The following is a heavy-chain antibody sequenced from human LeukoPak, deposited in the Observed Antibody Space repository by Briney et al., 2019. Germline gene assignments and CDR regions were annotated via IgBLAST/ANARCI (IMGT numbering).Heavy chain of an antibody. Sequence: ASVKVSCKASGYTFTSYAMNWVRQAPGQGLEWMGWINTNTGNPTYAQGFTGRFVFSLDTSVSTAYLQISSLKAEDTAVYYCARDSPVPAATQGYFDYWGQGTLVTVSS. D-gene: IGHD2-2*01. V-gene: IGHV7-4-1*02. CDR2: INTNTGNP. J-gene: IGHJ4*02. CDR1: GYTFTSYA. CDR3: ARDSPVPAATQGYFDY.